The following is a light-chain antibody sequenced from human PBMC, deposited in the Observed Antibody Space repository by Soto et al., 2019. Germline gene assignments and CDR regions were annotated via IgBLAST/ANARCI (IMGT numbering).Light chain of an antibody. J-gene: IGKJ5*01. V-gene: IGKV1-5*03. CDR2: KAS. CDR1: QTISSW. CDR3: KQYKEWPPFT. Sequence: DIQMTQSPSTLSGSVGDRVTITCRASQTISSWLAWYQQKPGKAPKLLIYKASTLKSGVPSRFSGSGSGTEFTLTISSLQSEDFAVYYCKQYKEWPPFTFGQGTRLEIK.